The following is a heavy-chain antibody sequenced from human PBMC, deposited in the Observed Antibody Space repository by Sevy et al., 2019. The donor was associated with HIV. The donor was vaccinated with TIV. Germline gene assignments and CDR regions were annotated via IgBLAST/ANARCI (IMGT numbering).Heavy chain of an antibody. Sequence: GSLRLSCAASGITVSDAVMTWVRQAPGKGLEWIGRIKTKVDGVATGYAAPVRGRFTISRDDSKDTLYLQMNSLKTEDTAMYYCAAGRVRDYWGQGTLVTVSS. J-gene: IGHJ4*02. V-gene: IGHV3-15*01. D-gene: IGHD1-1*01. CDR3: AAGRVRDY. CDR2: IKTKVDGVAT. CDR1: GITVSDAV.